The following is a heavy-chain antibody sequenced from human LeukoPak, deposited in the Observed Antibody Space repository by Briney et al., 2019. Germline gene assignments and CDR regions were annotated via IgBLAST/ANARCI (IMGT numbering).Heavy chain of an antibody. Sequence: ASVKVSCKASGYAFISYGISWVRQAPGQGLEWMGWINTYNGNTNCAQKFQDRFSMTTDTSTSTAYMELRSLRSDDTAVYYCARDGSGNWFDPWGQGTLVTVSS. CDR3: ARDGSGNWFDP. J-gene: IGHJ5*02. CDR1: GYAFISYG. V-gene: IGHV1-18*01. D-gene: IGHD3-10*01. CDR2: INTYNGNT.